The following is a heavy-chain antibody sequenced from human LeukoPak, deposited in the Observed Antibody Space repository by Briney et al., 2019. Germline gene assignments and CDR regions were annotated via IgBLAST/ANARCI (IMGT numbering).Heavy chain of an antibody. D-gene: IGHD3-3*01. Sequence: GASVKVSCKASGYTFTSYGISWVRQAPGQGLEWMGWISAYNGNTNYAQKLQGRVTMTTDTSTSTAYMELRSLRSDDTAVYYCARTYSPTYYDFWSGLGFVGPYYWGQGTLVTVSS. CDR3: ARTYSPTYYDFWSGLGFVGPYY. CDR1: GYTFTSYG. V-gene: IGHV1-18*01. CDR2: ISAYNGNT. J-gene: IGHJ4*02.